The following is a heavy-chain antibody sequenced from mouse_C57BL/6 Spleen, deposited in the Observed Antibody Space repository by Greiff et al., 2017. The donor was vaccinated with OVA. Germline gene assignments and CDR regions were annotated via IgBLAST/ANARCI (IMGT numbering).Heavy chain of an antibody. V-gene: IGHV1-15*01. CDR1: GYTFTDYE. CDR2: IDPETGGT. CDR3: TRDYGSSWVYFDY. Sequence: QVHVKQSGAELVRPGASVTLSCKASGYTFTDYEMHWVKQTPVHGLEWIGAIDPETGGTAYNQKFKGKAILTADKSSSTAYMELRSLTSEDSAVYYCTRDYGSSWVYFDYWGQGTTLTVSS. J-gene: IGHJ2*01. D-gene: IGHD1-1*01.